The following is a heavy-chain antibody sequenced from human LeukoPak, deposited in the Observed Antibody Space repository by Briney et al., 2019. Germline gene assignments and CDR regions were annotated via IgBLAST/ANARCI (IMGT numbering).Heavy chain of an antibody. Sequence: SETLSLTCTVSGDSITNSYWSWIRQPPGKGLEWIAYIYSSGNTKYNPSLASRVTISVDTSKNQFSLKLNSVTAADTAVYFCARRAYSAAYWKHFDYWGQGTLVTVSS. CDR1: GDSITNSY. D-gene: IGHD1-1*01. CDR3: ARRAYSAAYWKHFDY. J-gene: IGHJ4*02. V-gene: IGHV4-59*08. CDR2: IYSSGNT.